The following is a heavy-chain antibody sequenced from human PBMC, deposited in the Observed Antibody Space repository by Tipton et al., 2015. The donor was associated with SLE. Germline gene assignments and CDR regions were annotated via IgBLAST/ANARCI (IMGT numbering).Heavy chain of an antibody. CDR2: IYSGGSST. Sequence: SLRLSCAASGFTFSSYSMNWVRQAPGKGLEWVSVIYSGGSSTYYADSVKGRFTISRDNSKNTLYLQMNSLRAEDTAVYYCAKVLWFGESYYFDYWGQGTLVTVSS. V-gene: IGHV3-23*03. D-gene: IGHD3-10*01. CDR1: GFTFSSYS. J-gene: IGHJ4*02. CDR3: AKVLWFGESYYFDY.